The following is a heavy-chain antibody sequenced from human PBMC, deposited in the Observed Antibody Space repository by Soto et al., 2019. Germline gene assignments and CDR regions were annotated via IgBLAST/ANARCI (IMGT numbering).Heavy chain of an antibody. V-gene: IGHV3-21*01. Sequence: GGSLRLSCAASGFTFSSYSMNWVRQAPGKGLEWVSSISSSSSYIYYADSVKGRFTISRDNAKNSLYLQMNSLRAEDTAVYYCARDGYYDRSGYYSAAFDYWGQGTLVTVSS. D-gene: IGHD3-22*01. J-gene: IGHJ4*02. CDR2: ISSSSSYI. CDR1: GFTFSSYS. CDR3: ARDGYYDRSGYYSAAFDY.